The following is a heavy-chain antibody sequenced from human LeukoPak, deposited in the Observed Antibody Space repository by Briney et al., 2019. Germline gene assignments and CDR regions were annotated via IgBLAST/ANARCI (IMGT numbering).Heavy chain of an antibody. D-gene: IGHD6-13*01. Sequence: SQTLSLTCAVSGGSISSGGYSWSWIRQPPGKGLEWIGYIYHSGSTNYNPSLKSRVTISVDKFKNQFSLKLSSVTAADTAVYYCARGRGIAAAFNWFDPWGQGTLVTVSS. CDR3: ARGRGIAAAFNWFDP. J-gene: IGHJ5*02. CDR2: IYHSGST. CDR1: GGSISSGGYS. V-gene: IGHV4-30-2*01.